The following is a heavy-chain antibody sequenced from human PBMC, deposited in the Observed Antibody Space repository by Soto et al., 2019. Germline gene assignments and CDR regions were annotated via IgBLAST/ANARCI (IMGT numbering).Heavy chain of an antibody. Sequence: QVQLVQSGAEVKKPAPSVKVSCKASGGTFSSYAISWVRQVPGQGREWMGGIIPIFGTANYAQKFRGRVTVRADESTSTAYMELSSLRSEDPAVYYGARGEVGIAAAVTGYYYYGMDVWGQGTTVTVSS. CDR2: IIPIFGTA. V-gene: IGHV1-69*12. J-gene: IGHJ6*02. CDR1: GGTFSSYA. D-gene: IGHD6-13*01. CDR3: ARGEVGIAAAVTGYYYYGMDV.